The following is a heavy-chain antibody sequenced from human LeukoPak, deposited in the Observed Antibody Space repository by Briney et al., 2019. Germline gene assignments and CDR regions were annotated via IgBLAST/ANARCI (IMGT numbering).Heavy chain of an antibody. CDR2: FTGSGGST. J-gene: IGHJ2*01. CDR3: AKARGSGYYSSFDL. CDR1: GFTFSNYA. V-gene: IGHV3-23*01. Sequence: GGSLRLSCAASGFTFSNYAMNWVRQAPGKGLELVSAFTGSGGSTYYADSVKGRFTISRDNSKNTLFLQMNSLRAEDTAVYYCAKARGSGYYSSFDLWGRGTLVTVSS. D-gene: IGHD6-19*01.